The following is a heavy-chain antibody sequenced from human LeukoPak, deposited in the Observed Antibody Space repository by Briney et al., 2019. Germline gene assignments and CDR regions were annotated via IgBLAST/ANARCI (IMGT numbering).Heavy chain of an antibody. Sequence: GSLRLSCAASGFTFSSYAMSWIRQPPGRGLEWIGYIYYSGSTNYNPSLKSRVTISVDTSKNQFSLKLSSVTAADTAVYYCARFLYDSYGMDVWGQGTTVTVSS. V-gene: IGHV4-59*01. CDR1: GFTFSSYA. CDR3: ARFLYDSYGMDV. J-gene: IGHJ6*02. CDR2: IYYSGST. D-gene: IGHD3-22*01.